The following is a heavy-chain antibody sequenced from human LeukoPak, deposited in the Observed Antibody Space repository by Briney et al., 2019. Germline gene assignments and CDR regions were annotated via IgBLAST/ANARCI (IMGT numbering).Heavy chain of an antibody. J-gene: IGHJ3*02. CDR1: GGSISRGDYY. V-gene: IGHV4-30-4*01. D-gene: IGHD2-2*01. CDR2: IYYSGST. CDR3: ARGLHTYQLLIPFDI. Sequence: SETLSLTCTVSGGSISRGDYYGSSVRQPPGKGLEWNGYIYYSGSTYYNPSLKSRVTISVDTSKNQFSLKLRSVTAADTAVYYCARGLHTYQLLIPFDIWGQGTMVTVSS.